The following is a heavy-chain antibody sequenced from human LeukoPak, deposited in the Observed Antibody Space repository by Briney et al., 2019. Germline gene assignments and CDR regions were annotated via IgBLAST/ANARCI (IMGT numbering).Heavy chain of an antibody. CDR2: IYYSGST. CDR1: GGSISSYY. CDR3: ARILAYCGGDCSFFDY. J-gene: IGHJ4*02. D-gene: IGHD2-21*01. Sequence: SETLSLTCTVSGGSISSYYWSWIRQPPGKGLEWIGYIYYSGSTNYNPSLKSRVTISVDTSKNQFSLKLSSVTAADTAVYYCARILAYCGGDCSFFDYWGQGTPVTVSS. V-gene: IGHV4-59*01.